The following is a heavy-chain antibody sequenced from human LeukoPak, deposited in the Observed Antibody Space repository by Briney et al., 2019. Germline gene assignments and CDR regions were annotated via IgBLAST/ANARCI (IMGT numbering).Heavy chain of an antibody. CDR3: ARGGYYDILTPYYFDY. J-gene: IGHJ4*02. Sequence: ASVKVSCKASGYTFTGYYMHWVRQAPGQGLEWMGWINPNSGGTNYAQKFQGRVTMTRDTSISTAYMELSRLRSDDTAVYYCARGGYYDILTPYYFDYWGQGTLVTVSS. CDR1: GYTFTGYY. CDR2: INPNSGGT. V-gene: IGHV1-2*02. D-gene: IGHD3-9*01.